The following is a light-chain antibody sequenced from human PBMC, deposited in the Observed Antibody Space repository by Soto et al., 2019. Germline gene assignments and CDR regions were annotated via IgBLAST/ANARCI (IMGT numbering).Light chain of an antibody. CDR3: QQSLNTPRT. J-gene: IGKJ1*01. V-gene: IGKV1-5*01. CDR1: QSISSW. CDR2: DAS. Sequence: DIQMTQSPSTLSASVGDKVTITCRASQSISSWLAWYQQKPGKAPKLLIYDASSLEGGVPSKFSGSGSGTEFTLTISSLQPEDSATYYCQQSLNTPRTFGQGTKVDI.